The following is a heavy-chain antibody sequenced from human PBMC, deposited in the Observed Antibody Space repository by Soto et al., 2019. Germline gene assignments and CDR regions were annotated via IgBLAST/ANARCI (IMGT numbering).Heavy chain of an antibody. Sequence: EVQLLESGGGLVQPGGSLRLSCAASGFTFSSYAMTWVRQAPGKGLEWVSAISGSGTNRYYADSVKGRFTISRDNSKNTLYLQMNSLRAEDTAVYYCAKDRVDSGDYRGLDYWGQGTLVTVSS. V-gene: IGHV3-23*01. D-gene: IGHD4-17*01. CDR2: ISGSGTNR. J-gene: IGHJ4*02. CDR3: AKDRVDSGDYRGLDY. CDR1: GFTFSSYA.